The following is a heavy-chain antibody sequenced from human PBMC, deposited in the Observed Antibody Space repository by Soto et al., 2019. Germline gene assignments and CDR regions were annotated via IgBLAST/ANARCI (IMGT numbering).Heavy chain of an antibody. Sequence: GASVKVSCKVSGYTLTELSMHWVRQAPGKGLEWMGGFDPEDGETIYAQKFQGRVTMTEDTSTDTAYMELSSLRSEDTAVYYCATWGAAYNWFDPWGQGTLVTVSS. CDR1: GYTLTELS. J-gene: IGHJ5*02. CDR2: FDPEDGET. CDR3: ATWGAAYNWFDP. D-gene: IGHD1-26*01. V-gene: IGHV1-24*01.